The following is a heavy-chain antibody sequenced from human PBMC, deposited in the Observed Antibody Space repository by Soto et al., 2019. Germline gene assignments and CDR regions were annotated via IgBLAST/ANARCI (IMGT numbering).Heavy chain of an antibody. Sequence: GGSLRLSFAASGLTFSSYAMHWVRQAPGKGLEWVAVISYDGSNKYYADSVKGRFTISRDNSKNTLYLQMNSLRAEDTAVYYCARDYSTMIVVGYWGQGTLVTVSS. CDR2: ISYDGSNK. D-gene: IGHD3-22*01. CDR1: GLTFSSYA. J-gene: IGHJ4*02. CDR3: ARDYSTMIVVGY. V-gene: IGHV3-30-3*01.